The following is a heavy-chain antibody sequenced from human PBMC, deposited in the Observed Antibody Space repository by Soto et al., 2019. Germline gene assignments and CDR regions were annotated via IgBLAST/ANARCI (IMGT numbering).Heavy chain of an antibody. D-gene: IGHD2-15*01. J-gene: IGHJ4*02. CDR2: IYYSGST. CDR3: ASHTPAISISDH. Sequence: QLQLQESGPGLVKPSETLSLTCTVSGGSISSSSYYWGWIRQPPGKGLEWIGSIYYSGSTYYNPSLQRRVTLSADTSKNQFSLKLSSVTAADTAVYYCASHTPAISISDHWGQGTLVTVSS. V-gene: IGHV4-39*01. CDR1: GGSISSSSYY.